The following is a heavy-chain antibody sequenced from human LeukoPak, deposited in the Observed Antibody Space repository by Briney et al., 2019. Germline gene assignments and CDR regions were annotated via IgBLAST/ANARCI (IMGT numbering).Heavy chain of an antibody. D-gene: IGHD3-3*01. CDR3: AEDQGYDFWSGYYTPGQTLDY. Sequence: PGGSLRLSCAASGFTFDDYAMHWVRQAPGKGLEWVSGISWNSGSIGYADSVKGRFTISRDNAKNSLYLQMNSLRAEDTAVYYCAEDQGYDFWSGYYTPGQTLDYWGQGTLVTVSS. CDR2: ISWNSGSI. J-gene: IGHJ4*02. V-gene: IGHV3-9*01. CDR1: GFTFDDYA.